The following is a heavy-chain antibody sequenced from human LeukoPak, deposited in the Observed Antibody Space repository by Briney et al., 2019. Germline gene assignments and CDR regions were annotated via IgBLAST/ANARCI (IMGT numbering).Heavy chain of an antibody. Sequence: GGSLRLSCAASGFTVSSYEMNWVRQAPGKGLEWVSYISSSGSTIYYADSVKGRFTISRDNAKNSLYLQMNSLRAEDTAVYYCAELGITMIGGVWGKGTTVTISS. J-gene: IGHJ6*04. CDR1: GFTVSSYE. CDR2: ISSSGSTI. CDR3: AELGITMIGGV. V-gene: IGHV3-48*03. D-gene: IGHD3-10*02.